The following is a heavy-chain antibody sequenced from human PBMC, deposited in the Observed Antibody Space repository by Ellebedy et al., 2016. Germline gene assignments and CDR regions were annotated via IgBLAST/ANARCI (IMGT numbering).Heavy chain of an antibody. V-gene: IGHV3-30-3*02. CDR3: AKEGQGKAVTGTNDY. J-gene: IGHJ4*02. CDR2: ISYDGSYK. CDR1: GFTFSSYT. Sequence: GESLKISXAASGFTFSSYTMLWVRQAPGKGLEWVAIISYDGSYKYYADSVKGRFTISRDNSKNTLYLQMNSLRADDTAVYYCAKEGQGKAVTGTNDYWGQGTLVTVSS. D-gene: IGHD6-19*01.